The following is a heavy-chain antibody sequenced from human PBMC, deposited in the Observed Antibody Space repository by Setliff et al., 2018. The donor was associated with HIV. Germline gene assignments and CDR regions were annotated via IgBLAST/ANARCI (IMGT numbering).Heavy chain of an antibody. Sequence: SETLSLTCAVSGYSISRGYYWGWIRQPPGKGLEWIGNIYHSGSTYYNPSLKSRVTISVDTSKKQFSLKLRSVTAADTAVYYCARHYSGYDRWGYYYYYMDVWGKGTTVTVSS. J-gene: IGHJ6*03. D-gene: IGHD5-12*01. CDR1: GYSISRGYY. V-gene: IGHV4-38-2*01. CDR3: ARHYSGYDRWGYYYYYMDV. CDR2: IYHSGST.